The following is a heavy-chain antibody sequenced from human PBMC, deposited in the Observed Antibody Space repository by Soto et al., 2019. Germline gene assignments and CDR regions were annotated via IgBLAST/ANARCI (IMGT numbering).Heavy chain of an antibody. CDR3: ARQGYGSGSYYYYYYYMDV. V-gene: IGHV5-51*01. CDR1: GYSFTSYW. J-gene: IGHJ6*03. CDR2: IYPGDSDT. Sequence: GESLKISCKGSGYSFTSYWIGWVRQMPGKGLEWMGIIYPGDSDTRYSPSFQGQVTISADKSISTAYLQWSSLKASDTAMYYCARQGYGSGSYYYYYYYMDVCGKGTTVTVSS. D-gene: IGHD3-10*01.